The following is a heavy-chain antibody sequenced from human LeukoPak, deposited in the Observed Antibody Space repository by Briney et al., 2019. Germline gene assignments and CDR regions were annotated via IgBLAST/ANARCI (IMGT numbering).Heavy chain of an antibody. CDR1: GFTFSSYA. CDR2: ISGSGGST. Sequence: PGGSLRLSCAASGFTFSSYAMSWVRQAPGKGLEWVSAISGSGGSTYYADSVKGRFTISRDNSKNTLYLQMNSLRAEDTAVYYCAEDPLAWDYFDYWGQGTLVTVSS. D-gene: IGHD7-27*01. J-gene: IGHJ4*02. V-gene: IGHV3-23*01. CDR3: AEDPLAWDYFDY.